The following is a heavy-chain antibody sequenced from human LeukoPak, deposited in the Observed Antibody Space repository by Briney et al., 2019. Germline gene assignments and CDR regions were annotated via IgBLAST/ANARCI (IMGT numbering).Heavy chain of an antibody. Sequence: PGGSLRLSCAASGFSFSNYNMNWVRQAPGKGLEWVSYISGSSTIVYYADSVKGRFTIPRDNAKNSLYLQMNSLRAEDTAVYYCARALTGAFRIGAFDIWGQGTLVTVSS. J-gene: IGHJ3*02. CDR3: ARALTGAFRIGAFDI. CDR2: ISGSSTIV. V-gene: IGHV3-48*01. CDR1: GFSFSNYN. D-gene: IGHD7-27*01.